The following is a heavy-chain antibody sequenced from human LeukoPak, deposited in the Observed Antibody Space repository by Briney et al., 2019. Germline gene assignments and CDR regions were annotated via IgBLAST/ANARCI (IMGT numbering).Heavy chain of an antibody. V-gene: IGHV1-18*01. Sequence: ASVKVSCKGSGYTFTSYCISWVRQAPGQGLEWMGWISAYNGNTNYAQKLQGRVTMTTDTSTSTAYMELRSLRSDDTAVYYCRAIGRDAFDIWGQGTMVTVSS. CDR2: ISAYNGNT. J-gene: IGHJ3*02. CDR1: GYTFTSYC. D-gene: IGHD1-26*01. CDR3: RAIGRDAFDI.